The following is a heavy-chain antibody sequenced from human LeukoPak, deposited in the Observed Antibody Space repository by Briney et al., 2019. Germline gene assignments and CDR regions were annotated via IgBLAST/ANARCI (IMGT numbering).Heavy chain of an antibody. CDR2: INPNSGDT. Sequence: ASVKVSCKASGYTFTGYYMHWVRHAPGQGLEYMGWINPNSGDTNHAQNFQGRVTLTRDTSISTANMELSSLRSDDSALYYCAGEYCSGGTCRQGFDYWGQGTLVTVSS. V-gene: IGHV1-2*02. D-gene: IGHD2-15*01. CDR1: GYTFTGYY. J-gene: IGHJ4*02. CDR3: AGEYCSGGTCRQGFDY.